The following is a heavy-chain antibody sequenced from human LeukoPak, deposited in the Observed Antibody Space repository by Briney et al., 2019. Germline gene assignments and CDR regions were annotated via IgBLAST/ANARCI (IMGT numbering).Heavy chain of an antibody. CDR2: IKSKTDGGTA. CDR3: SRDGYTPTSFGY. V-gene: IGHV3-15*01. D-gene: IGHD5-24*01. CDR1: GFTFSNAW. Sequence: GGSLRLSCAASGFTFSNAWMSWVRQPPGKGLEGVGRIKSKTDGGTADYAAPVTGSFTLSRDDSKNTLYLQMNSLKTEDTAVYYSSRDGYTPTSFGYWGQGTLVTVSS. J-gene: IGHJ4*02.